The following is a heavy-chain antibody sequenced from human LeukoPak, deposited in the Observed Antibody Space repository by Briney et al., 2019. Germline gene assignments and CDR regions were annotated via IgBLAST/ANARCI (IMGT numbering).Heavy chain of an antibody. CDR3: AKGLGTTVTYYYYGMDV. D-gene: IGHD4-17*01. CDR2: ISGSGGST. V-gene: IGHV3-23*01. CDR1: GFTFSSYA. J-gene: IGHJ6*02. Sequence: PGGSLRLSSAASGFTFSSYAMSWVRQAPGKGLEWVSAISGSGGSTYYADSVKGRFTISRDNSKNTLYLQMNSLRAEDTAVYYCAKGLGTTVTYYYYGMDVWGQGTTVTVSS.